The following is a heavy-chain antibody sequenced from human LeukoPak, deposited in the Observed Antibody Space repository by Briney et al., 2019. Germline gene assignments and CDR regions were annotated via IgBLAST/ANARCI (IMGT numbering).Heavy chain of an antibody. D-gene: IGHD3-3*01. Sequence: SETLSLTCTVSGGSISTYYWSWMRQPPGRGLEWIGYIYYSGSTNHNPSLQSRVTISVDTSKKQFSLKLNSVTAADTAVYYCARGGVPGGFYGSFDYWGQGTLVSVSS. CDR1: GGSISTYY. J-gene: IGHJ4*02. V-gene: IGHV4-59*01. CDR3: ARGGVPGGFYGSFDY. CDR2: IYYSGST.